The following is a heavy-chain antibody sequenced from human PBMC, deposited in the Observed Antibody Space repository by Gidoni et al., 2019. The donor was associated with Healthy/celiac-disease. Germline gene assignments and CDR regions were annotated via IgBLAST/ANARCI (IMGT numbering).Heavy chain of an antibody. Sequence: EVQLLESGGGLVQPGGSLRLSCAASGLPFSSYAMSWVRQAPGKGLEWGSAISGSGGSTYYADSVKGRFTMSRDNSKNTLYLQMNSLRAEDTAVYYCAKVGSITGTYFDYWGQGTLVTVS. J-gene: IGHJ4*02. CDR1: GLPFSSYA. D-gene: IGHD1-7*01. V-gene: IGHV3-23*01. CDR3: AKVGSITGTYFDY. CDR2: ISGSGGST.